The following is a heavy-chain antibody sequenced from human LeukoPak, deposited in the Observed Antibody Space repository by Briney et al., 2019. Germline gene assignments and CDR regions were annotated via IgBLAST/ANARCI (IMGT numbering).Heavy chain of an antibody. J-gene: IGHJ4*02. CDR1: GFTFSSYS. CDR3: ARDQAPCYYYYGSGSYYSAFDY. Sequence: GGSLRLSCAASGFTFSSYSMNWVRQAPGKGLEWVSSISSSSSYKYYADSVKGRFTISRDNAKNSLYLQMNSLRAEDTAVYYCARDQAPCYYYYGSGSYYSAFDYWGQGTLVTVSS. D-gene: IGHD3-10*01. CDR2: ISSSSSYK. V-gene: IGHV3-21*01.